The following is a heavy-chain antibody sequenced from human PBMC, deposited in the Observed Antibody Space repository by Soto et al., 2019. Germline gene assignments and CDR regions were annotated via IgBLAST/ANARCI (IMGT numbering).Heavy chain of an antibody. V-gene: IGHV5-51*01. CDR3: ARRGLNDLTTADAFDV. J-gene: IGHJ3*01. D-gene: IGHD4-17*01. CDR2: IYPADSDT. Sequence: EVQLEQSGAEVKKPGESLKISCQGSGYNFMRFWIAWVRQVPGKGLEWMGIIYPADSDTRYSPSFQGQVTISVDGSGSTVYLHWASLKDSDTAIYFCARRGLNDLTTADAFDVWGQGTMVTVSS. CDR1: GYNFMRFW.